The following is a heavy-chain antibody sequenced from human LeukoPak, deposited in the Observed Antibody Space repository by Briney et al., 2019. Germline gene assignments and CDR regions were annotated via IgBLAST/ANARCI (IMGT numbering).Heavy chain of an antibody. V-gene: IGHV3-48*04. D-gene: IGHD6-19*01. J-gene: IGHJ4*02. Sequence: GGSLRLSCAASGFTFSSYSMNWVCQAPGKGLEWVSYISSSSSTIYYADSVKGRFTISRDNAKNSLYLQMNSLRAEDTAVYYCARDTRRADPIAVAGTWGQGTLVTVSS. CDR1: GFTFSSYS. CDR3: ARDTRRADPIAVAGT. CDR2: ISSSSSTI.